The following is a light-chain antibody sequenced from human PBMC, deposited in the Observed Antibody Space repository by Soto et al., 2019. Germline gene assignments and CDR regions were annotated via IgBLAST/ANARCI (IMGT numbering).Light chain of an antibody. J-gene: IGKJ5*01. V-gene: IGKV1-39*01. CDR3: QQTYATPIT. Sequence: DIPMTQSPSSLSASVGDRVTITGRASHPISNYLNRYQHRPGKAPKLLIYGAYTLQSGVTSRFSGSESGTDFTLTITSLQPEDCATYYCQQTYATPITFGQGTRLEIK. CDR1: HPISNY. CDR2: GAY.